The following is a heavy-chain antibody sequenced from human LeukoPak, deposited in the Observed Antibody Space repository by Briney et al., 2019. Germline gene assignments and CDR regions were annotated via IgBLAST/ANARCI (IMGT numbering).Heavy chain of an antibody. CDR2: IKNKNSGRTT. D-gene: IGHD3-16*01. J-gene: IGHJ1*01. Sequence: GGSLRLSCAASGFIFPNAWMHWVRQAPGKGLEWVGRIKNKNSGRTTNYIAPVKGRFTISRDDSRNTLYREMDSLKTDDTAIYYCVTDGGLLPYYLTYWGQGTLVTVSS. V-gene: IGHV3-15*01. CDR3: VTDGGLLPYYLTY. CDR1: GFIFPNAW.